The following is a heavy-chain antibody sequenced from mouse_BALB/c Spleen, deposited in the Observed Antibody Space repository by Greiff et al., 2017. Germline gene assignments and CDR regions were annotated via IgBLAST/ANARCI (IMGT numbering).Heavy chain of an antibody. D-gene: IGHD2-1*01. CDR1: GFTFSDYY. Sequence: EVKVVESGGGLVKPGGSLKLSCAASGFTFSDYYMYWVRQTPEKRLEWVATISDGGSYTYYPDSVKGRFTISRDNAKNNLYLQMSSLKSEDTAMYYCARDNGNYGYYAMDYWGQGTSVTVSS. CDR3: ARDNGNYGYYAMDY. V-gene: IGHV5-4*02. J-gene: IGHJ4*01. CDR2: ISDGGSYT.